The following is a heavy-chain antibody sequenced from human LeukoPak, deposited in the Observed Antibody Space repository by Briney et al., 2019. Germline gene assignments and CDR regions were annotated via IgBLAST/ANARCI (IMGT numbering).Heavy chain of an antibody. Sequence: NPGGSLRLSCAASGFTFSDYYMSWIRQAPGKGLEWVSYISSSGSTIYYADSVKGRFTISRDNAKNSLYLQMNSPRAEDTAVYYCARSATGTRYFQHWGQGTLVTVSS. V-gene: IGHV3-11*01. CDR2: ISSSGSTI. CDR1: GFTFSDYY. D-gene: IGHD1-7*01. CDR3: ARSATGTRYFQH. J-gene: IGHJ1*01.